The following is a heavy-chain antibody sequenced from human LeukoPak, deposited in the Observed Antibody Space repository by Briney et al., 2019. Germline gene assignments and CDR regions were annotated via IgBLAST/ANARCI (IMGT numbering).Heavy chain of an antibody. CDR1: GFIFSNYD. CDR2: ISASRRYI. CDR3: ANTVAGWDHDS. Sequence: GRSLRLSCEASGFIFSNYDMRWVRQTPGKGLEWVSYISASRRYINYADSVKGRFTISRDNAKNALYLQMNSLRAEDTGIYFCANTVAGWDHDSWGQGTLVTVSS. J-gene: IGHJ5*02. D-gene: IGHD6-19*01. V-gene: IGHV3-21*06.